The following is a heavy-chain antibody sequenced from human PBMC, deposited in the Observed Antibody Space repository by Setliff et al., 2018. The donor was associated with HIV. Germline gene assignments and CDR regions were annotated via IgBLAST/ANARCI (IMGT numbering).Heavy chain of an antibody. CDR3: ARENYDILTGYYDY. V-gene: IGHV3-30*04. Sequence: HPGGSLRLSCAASGFIFSSYAMDWVRQAPGKGLEWVAVISYDGSKKYYADSVKGRFTISRDNSKNTLYLQMNSLRAEDTAVYYCARENYDILTGYYDYWGQGALVTVSS. CDR2: ISYDGSKK. D-gene: IGHD3-9*01. J-gene: IGHJ4*02. CDR1: GFIFSSYA.